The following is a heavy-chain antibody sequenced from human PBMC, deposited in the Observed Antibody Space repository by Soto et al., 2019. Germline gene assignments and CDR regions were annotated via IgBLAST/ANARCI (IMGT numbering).Heavy chain of an antibody. J-gene: IGHJ4*02. CDR3: ARGGVEQQLEDDY. CDR1: GGSFSGYY. CDR2: IKHSGST. D-gene: IGHD6-13*01. V-gene: IGHV4-34*01. Sequence: ETLSLTCAVYGGSFSGYYWSWIRQPPGKGLEWIGEIKHSGSTNYNPSLKSRVTISVDTSKNQFSLKLSSVTAADTAVYYCARGGVEQQLEDDYWGQGTLVTVSS.